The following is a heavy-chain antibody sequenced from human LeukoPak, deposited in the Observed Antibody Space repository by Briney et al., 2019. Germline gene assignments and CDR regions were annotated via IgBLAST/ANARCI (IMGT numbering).Heavy chain of an antibody. J-gene: IGHJ6*03. CDR2: MNPNSGNT. D-gene: IGHD2-2*01. CDR1: GYTFTSYD. CDR3: ASLGASCSSTSCSYYYMDV. V-gene: IGHV1-8*01. Sequence: ATVKVSCKASGYTFTSYDINWVRQATGQGLEWMGWMNPNSGNTGYAQKFQGRVTMTRNTSISTAYMELSSLRSEDTAVYYCASLGASCSSTSCSYYYMDVWGKGTTVTVSS.